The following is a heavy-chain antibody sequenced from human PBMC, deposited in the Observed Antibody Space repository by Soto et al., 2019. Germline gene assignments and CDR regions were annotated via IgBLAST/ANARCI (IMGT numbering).Heavy chain of an antibody. CDR1: GYTFTGYY. CDR2: INPNSGGT. D-gene: IGHD3-3*01. Sequence: QVQLVQSGAEVKKPGASVKVSCKASGYTFTGYYMHWVRQAPGQGLEWMGWINPNSGGTNYAQKFQGWVTMTRDTSISTAYMELSRLISDDTAVYYCARESRITIFGVVTPLDAFDIWGQGTMVTVSS. CDR3: ARESRITIFGVVTPLDAFDI. V-gene: IGHV1-2*04. J-gene: IGHJ3*02.